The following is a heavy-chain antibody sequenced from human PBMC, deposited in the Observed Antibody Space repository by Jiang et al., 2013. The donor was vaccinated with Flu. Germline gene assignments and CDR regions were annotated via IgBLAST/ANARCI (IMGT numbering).Heavy chain of an antibody. CDR3: ARHPPGGWTLDY. Sequence: LLKPSETLSLTCAVSGYSISSGYYWGWIRQPPGKGLEWIGSIYHSGSTYYNPSLKSRVTISVDTSKNQFSLKLSSVTAADTAVYYCARHPPGGWTLDYWGQGTLVTVSS. J-gene: IGHJ4*02. CDR1: GYSISSGYY. V-gene: IGHV4-38-2*01. CDR2: IYHSGST. D-gene: IGHD6-19*01.